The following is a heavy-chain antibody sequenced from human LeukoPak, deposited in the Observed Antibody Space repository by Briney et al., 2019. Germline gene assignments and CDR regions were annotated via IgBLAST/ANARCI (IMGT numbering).Heavy chain of an antibody. V-gene: IGHV3-53*01. D-gene: IGHD1/OR15-1a*01. CDR3: ARDPANTRSL. CDR1: GFTVSSNY. J-gene: IGHJ3*01. Sequence: GGSLSLSCAASGFTVSSNYMSWVRQAPGKGLEWVSVIYSGGSTYYADSVKGRFTISRDNSKNTLYLQMNSLRAEDTAVYYCARDPANTRSLWGQRTMVTVSS. CDR2: IYSGGST.